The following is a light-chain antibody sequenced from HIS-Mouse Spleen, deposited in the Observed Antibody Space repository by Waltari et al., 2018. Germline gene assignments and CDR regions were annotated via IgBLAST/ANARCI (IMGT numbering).Light chain of an antibody. V-gene: IGKV1-39*01. CDR3: QQSYSTPYT. Sequence: PPSVSVAPGKTARITCGGNNIGSKSVHWYQQKPGKAPKLLIYAASSLQSGVPSRVSGSGSGTDFTLTISSLQPEDFATYYCQQSYSTPYTFGQGTKLEIK. CDR1: NIGSKS. J-gene: IGKJ2*01. CDR2: AAS.